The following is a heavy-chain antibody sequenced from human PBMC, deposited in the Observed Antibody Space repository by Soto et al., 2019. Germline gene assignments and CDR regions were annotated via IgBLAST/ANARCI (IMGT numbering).Heavy chain of an antibody. D-gene: IGHD5-12*01. Sequence: PGGSLRLSCAASGFTFSSYAMHWVRQAPGKGLEWVAVISYDGSNKYYADSVKGRFTISRDNSKNTLYLQMNSLRAEDTAVYYCARDWALERWLQFDYWGQGTLVTVSS. V-gene: IGHV3-30-3*01. J-gene: IGHJ4*02. CDR3: ARDWALERWLQFDY. CDR2: ISYDGSNK. CDR1: GFTFSSYA.